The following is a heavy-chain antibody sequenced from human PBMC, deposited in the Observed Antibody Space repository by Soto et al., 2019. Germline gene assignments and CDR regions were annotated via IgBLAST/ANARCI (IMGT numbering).Heavy chain of an antibody. CDR1: GFTVSSNY. CDR2: IYSGGST. CDR3: ARDPRTGYVY. V-gene: IGHV3-53*01. J-gene: IGHJ4*02. D-gene: IGHD3-9*01. Sequence: LSLTCAASGFTVSSNYMSWVRQAPGKGLEWVSVIYSGGSTYYADSVKGRFTISRDNSKNTLYLQMNSLGAEDTAVYYCARDPRTGYVYWGQGTLVTVSS.